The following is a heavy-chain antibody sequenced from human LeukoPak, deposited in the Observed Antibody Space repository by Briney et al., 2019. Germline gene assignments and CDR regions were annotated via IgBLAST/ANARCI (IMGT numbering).Heavy chain of an antibody. CDR1: GFTFSSYS. CDR3: ASLFPTFVDY. J-gene: IGHJ4*02. CDR2: ISSSSSTI. D-gene: IGHD3-10*01. Sequence: GGSLRLSCAASGFTFSSYSMNWVRQAPGKGLEWVSYISSSSSTIYYADSVKGRFTISRDNAKNSLYLQMNSLRAEDTAVYYCASLFPTFVDYWGQGTLVTVSS. V-gene: IGHV3-48*04.